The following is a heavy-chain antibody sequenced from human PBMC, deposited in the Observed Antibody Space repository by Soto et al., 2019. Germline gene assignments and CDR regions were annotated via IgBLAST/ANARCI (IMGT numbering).Heavy chain of an antibody. CDR2: IKHDETGA. V-gene: IGHV3-74*01. CDR1: GFTFSSYW. D-gene: IGHD1-7*01. Sequence: PGGSLRLSCAASGFTFSSYWMHWVRQAPGKGLVWVSRIKHDETGASYADSVKGRFTISRDNAKNTLYLQMSSLGAEDTAMYFCVRDYGTSFEFWGQGSLVPVSS. J-gene: IGHJ4*02. CDR3: VRDYGTSFEF.